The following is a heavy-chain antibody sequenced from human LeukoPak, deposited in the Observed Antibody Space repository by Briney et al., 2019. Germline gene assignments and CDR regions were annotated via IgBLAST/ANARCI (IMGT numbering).Heavy chain of an antibody. Sequence: GGSLRLSCAASGFTFSRNWMNWVRQAPGKGLVWVSRINGDGSNTGYAGSVKGRFTISRDNAKNTLYLQMNSLRAEDTAVYYCAKGTEDYDFWSGYFDYWGQGTLVTVSS. V-gene: IGHV3-74*01. CDR3: AKGTEDYDFWSGYFDY. CDR1: GFTFSRNW. CDR2: INGDGSNT. D-gene: IGHD3-3*01. J-gene: IGHJ4*02.